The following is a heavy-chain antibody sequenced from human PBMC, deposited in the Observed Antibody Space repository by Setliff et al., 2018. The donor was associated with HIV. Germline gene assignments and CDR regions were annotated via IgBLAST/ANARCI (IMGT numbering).Heavy chain of an antibody. V-gene: IGHV3-30*04. D-gene: IGHD6-25*01. CDR1: GFTFSNYA. J-gene: IGHJ4*02. CDR3: ARAPSWQRQVDF. Sequence: QAGGSLRLSCAASGFTFSNYAMHWVRQASGKGLEWVAVISYDGNYKYYSDSVKGRFTISRDNSKNTLYLQMDSLRPKDTAAYYCARAPSWQRQVDFWGQGTLVTVSS. CDR2: ISYDGNYK.